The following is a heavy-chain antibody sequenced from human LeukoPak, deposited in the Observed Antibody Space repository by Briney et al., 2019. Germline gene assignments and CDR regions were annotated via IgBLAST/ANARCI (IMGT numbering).Heavy chain of an antibody. CDR2: IYTTGSS. V-gene: IGHV4-61*02. Sequence: SEILPLTCTVSGGSISGINYYWTWIRQPAGKGLEWIGRIYTTGSSNYNPSLKSRVTISVDTSNNQFSLKLSSVTAADTALYYCARVSPSGVWDVWGQGTTVTVSS. CDR3: ARVSPSGVWDV. CDR1: GGSISGINYY. J-gene: IGHJ6*02. D-gene: IGHD3-10*01.